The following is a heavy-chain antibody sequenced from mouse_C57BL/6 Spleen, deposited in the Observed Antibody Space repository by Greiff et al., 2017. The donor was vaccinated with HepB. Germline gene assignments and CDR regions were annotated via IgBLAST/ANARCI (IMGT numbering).Heavy chain of an antibody. D-gene: IGHD3-1*01. CDR1: GYTFTSYW. J-gene: IGHJ1*01. CDR2: IYPGSGST. V-gene: IGHV1-55*01. Sequence: QVQLQQPGAELVKPGASVKMSCKASGYTFTSYWITWVKRRPGQGLEWIGDIYPGSGSTNYNEKLKSKATLTVDTSSSTAYIQRSSLTSEDSAGYYSARYPRGYQWYIDVWGAETTGTVSS. CDR3: ARYPRGYQWYIDV.